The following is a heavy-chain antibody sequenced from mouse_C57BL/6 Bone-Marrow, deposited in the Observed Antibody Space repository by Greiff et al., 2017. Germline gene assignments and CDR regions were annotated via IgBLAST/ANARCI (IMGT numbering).Heavy chain of an antibody. J-gene: IGHJ2*01. D-gene: IGHD2-3*01. CDR2: LYPGDGDT. Sequence: QVQLQQSGPELVKPGASVKISCKASGYAFSSSWMNWVKQRPGKGLEWIGRLYPGDGDTNYNGKFKGKATLTADKSSSTAYMQLSSLTSEDSAVYFCARGWLLPDYWGQGTTLTVSS. CDR3: ARGWLLPDY. CDR1: GYAFSSSW. V-gene: IGHV1-82*01.